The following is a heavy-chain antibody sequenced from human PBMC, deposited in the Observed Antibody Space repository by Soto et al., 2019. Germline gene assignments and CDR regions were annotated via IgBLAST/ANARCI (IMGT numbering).Heavy chain of an antibody. CDR1: GFTFSDYS. Sequence: GGSLRLSCGASGFTFSDYSMSWIRQAPGKGLEWISYISSSSTYTHLSSSNTYTNYADSVKGRLTISRDNAKNSVYLQMNSLRAEDTAVYYCARDGDCSSTSCSRKFDYWGQGTLVTVSS. V-gene: IGHV3-11*06. CDR3: ARDGDCSSTSCSRKFDY. D-gene: IGHD2-2*01. CDR2: ISSSSTYT. J-gene: IGHJ4*02.